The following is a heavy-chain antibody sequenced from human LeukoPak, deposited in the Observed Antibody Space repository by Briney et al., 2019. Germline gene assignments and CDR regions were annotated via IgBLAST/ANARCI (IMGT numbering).Heavy chain of an antibody. CDR2: IIPILGIA. D-gene: IGHD3-22*01. CDR3: ARVNYYDSSGYDY. J-gene: IGHJ4*02. Sequence: ASVKVSCKASGGTFSSYAISWVRQAPGQGLEWMGRIIPILGIANYAQKFQGRVTMTRDTSTSTVYMELSSLRSEDTAVYYCARVNYYDSSGYDYWGQGTLVTVSS. V-gene: IGHV1-69*04. CDR1: GGTFSSYA.